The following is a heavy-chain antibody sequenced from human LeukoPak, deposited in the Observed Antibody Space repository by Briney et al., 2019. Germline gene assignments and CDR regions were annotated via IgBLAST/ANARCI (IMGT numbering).Heavy chain of an antibody. D-gene: IGHD6-6*01. CDR1: GGTFSSYA. CDR3: ARSIAALNVMWAFDI. CDR2: IIPIFGTA. J-gene: IGHJ3*02. Sequence: GSSVKVSCKASGGTFSSYAISWVRQAPGQGLEWMGGIIPIFGTANYAQKFQGRVTITADESTSTAYMELSSLRSEDTAVYYCARSIAALNVMWAFDIWGQGTMVTVSS. V-gene: IGHV1-69*01.